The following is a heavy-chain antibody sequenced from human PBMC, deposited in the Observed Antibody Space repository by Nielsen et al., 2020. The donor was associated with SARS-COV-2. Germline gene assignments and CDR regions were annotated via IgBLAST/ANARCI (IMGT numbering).Heavy chain of an antibody. CDR2: INSDGSST. Sequence: GGSLRLSCAASGFTFSSYWMHWVRQAPGKGLVWVSRINSDGSSTGYADSVKGRFTISRDNAKNSLYLQMNSLRAEDTALYHCARGYCSSTSCYARIAADYYGMDVWGQGTTVTVSS. CDR3: ARGYCSSTSCYARIAADYYGMDV. CDR1: GFTFSSYW. J-gene: IGHJ6*02. V-gene: IGHV3-74*01. D-gene: IGHD2-2*01.